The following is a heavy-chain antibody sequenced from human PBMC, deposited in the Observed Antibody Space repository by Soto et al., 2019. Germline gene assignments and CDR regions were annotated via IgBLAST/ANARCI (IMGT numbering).Heavy chain of an antibody. CDR3: TTDAGRIVGGDGFGL. J-gene: IGHJ4*02. CDR1: GYTFSDAW. CDR2: IKRKADGGAT. Sequence: EVQLVESGGGLVKPGGSLRLSCAASGYTFSDAWMNWVRQAPGKGLGWVGRIKRKADGGATDYAAPVKGRFTISRDDSQPILYLQMNSMKSEETADYYCTTDAGRIVGGDGFGLWGQGTLVTVSS. V-gene: IGHV3-15*07. D-gene: IGHD1-26*01.